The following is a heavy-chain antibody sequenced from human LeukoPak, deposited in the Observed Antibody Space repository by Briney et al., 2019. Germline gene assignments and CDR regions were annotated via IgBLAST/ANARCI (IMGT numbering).Heavy chain of an antibody. J-gene: IGHJ6*02. CDR2: ISAYNGNT. CDR3: AREYSSGWYGHYYYYGMDV. CDR1: GYTFTSYG. V-gene: IGHV1-18*01. Sequence: ASVKASCKASGYTFTSYGISWVRQAPGQGLEWMGWISAYNGNTNYAQKLQGRVTMTTDTSTSTAYMELRSLRSDDTAVYYCAREYSSGWYGHYYYYGMDVWGQGTTVTVSS. D-gene: IGHD6-19*01.